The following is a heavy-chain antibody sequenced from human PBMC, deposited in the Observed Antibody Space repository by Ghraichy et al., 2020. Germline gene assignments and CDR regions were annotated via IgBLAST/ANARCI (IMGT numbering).Heavy chain of an antibody. CDR3: ARSRDIVATIDAFDI. CDR1: GGSISSYY. D-gene: IGHD5-12*01. V-gene: IGHV4-59*01. CDR2: IYYSGST. J-gene: IGHJ3*02. Sequence: SETLSLTCTVSGGSISSYYWSWIRQPPGKGLEWIGYIYYSGSTNYNPSLKSRVTISVDTSKNQFSLKLSSVTAADTAVYYCARSRDIVATIDAFDIWGQGTMVTVSS.